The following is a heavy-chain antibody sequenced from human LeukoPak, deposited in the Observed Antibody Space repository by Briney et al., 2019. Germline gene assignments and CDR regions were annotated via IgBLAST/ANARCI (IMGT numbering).Heavy chain of an antibody. D-gene: IGHD5-12*01. V-gene: IGHV1-69*13. CDR1: GATFGSHS. J-gene: IGHJ3*02. Sequence: SVKVSCMASGATFGSHSISWVRQAPGQGLEWMGGIVPMFGTDVYAQRFQGRVTVTADESTTTAYMELISLTSEDTAMYYCARDLLSVDNYDALDIWGQGTMVTVSS. CDR3: ARDLLSVDNYDALDI. CDR2: IVPMFGTD.